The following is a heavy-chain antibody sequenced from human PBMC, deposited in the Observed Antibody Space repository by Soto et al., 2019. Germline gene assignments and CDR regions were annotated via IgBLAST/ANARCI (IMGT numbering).Heavy chain of an antibody. V-gene: IGHV1-69*13. CDR2: IIPIFGTA. Sequence: SVKVSCKASGGTFSSYAISWVRQAPGQGLEWVGGIIPIFGTANYAQKFQGRVTITADESTSTAYMELSSLRSEDTAVYYCARDGYCSGGSCGIDYWGQGTLVTVSS. D-gene: IGHD2-15*01. CDR1: GGTFSSYA. J-gene: IGHJ4*02. CDR3: ARDGYCSGGSCGIDY.